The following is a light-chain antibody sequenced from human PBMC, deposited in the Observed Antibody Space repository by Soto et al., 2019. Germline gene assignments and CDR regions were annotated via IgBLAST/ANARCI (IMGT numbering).Light chain of an antibody. J-gene: IGKJ1*01. CDR2: DAS. CDR1: QDISNY. Sequence: DIQMTQSPSSLSASVGDRVTITCQASQDISNYLNWYQQKPGKAPKLLIYDASNLETGVPSRFSGSGSGTDFTFTISSLQPEDIATYYCQQYDNLPRTFGQATKVEI. CDR3: QQYDNLPRT. V-gene: IGKV1-33*01.